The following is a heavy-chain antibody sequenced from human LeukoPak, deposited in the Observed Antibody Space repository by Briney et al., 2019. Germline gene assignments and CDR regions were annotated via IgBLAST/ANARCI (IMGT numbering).Heavy chain of an antibody. D-gene: IGHD3-16*02. CDR3: AKTHRTYLDAFDI. CDR1: GFTFSSYG. J-gene: IGHJ3*02. Sequence: GGTLRLSCAASGFTFSSYGMTWVRQAPGKGLEWVSGISWNSGSIGYADSVKGRFTISRDNAKNSLYLQMNSLRAEDTALYYCAKTHRTYLDAFDIWGQGTMVTVSS. V-gene: IGHV3-9*01. CDR2: ISWNSGSI.